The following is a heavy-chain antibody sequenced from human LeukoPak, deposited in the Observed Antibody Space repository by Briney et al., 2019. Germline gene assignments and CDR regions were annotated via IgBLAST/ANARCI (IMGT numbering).Heavy chain of an antibody. CDR1: GFTFSGSA. Sequence: PGGSLRLSCAASGFTFSGSAMHWVRQASGKGLEWVGRIRSKANSYATAYAASVKGRFTISRDDSKNTAYLQMNSLKTEDTAVYYCTRHAPDTAMVYYYYYMGVWGKGTTVTVSS. CDR3: TRHAPDTAMVYYYYYMGV. J-gene: IGHJ6*03. V-gene: IGHV3-73*01. D-gene: IGHD5-18*01. CDR2: IRSKANSYAT.